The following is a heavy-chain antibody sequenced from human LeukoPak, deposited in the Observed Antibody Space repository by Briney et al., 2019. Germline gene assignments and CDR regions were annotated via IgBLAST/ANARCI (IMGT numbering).Heavy chain of an antibody. J-gene: IGHJ6*03. CDR1: GGTFSSYA. D-gene: IGHD2-2*01. CDR3: ARGPQGVVPAAMRYYYYMDV. CDR2: IISIFGKT. V-gene: IGHV1-69*05. Sequence: ASVKVSCKASGGTFSSYAIRWVRQAPGQGLEWMGRIISIFGKTNYAQKFQGRVTITTDESTSTAYMELSSLRSEDTAVYYCARGPQGVVPAAMRYYYYMDVWGKGTTVTLSS.